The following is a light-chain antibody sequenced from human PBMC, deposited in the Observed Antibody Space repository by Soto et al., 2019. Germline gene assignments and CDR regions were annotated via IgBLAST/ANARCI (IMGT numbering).Light chain of an antibody. Sequence: EIVLTQSPGTLSLSPGERATLSCRASQSVRSNYLAWYQQKPGQAPRLLIYDASSRATGIPDRFSGSGSGTDFNLRISRLEPEDFAVYYCQQYGSSPRTFGRGTKLEI. J-gene: IGKJ2*01. CDR2: DAS. CDR1: QSVRSNY. CDR3: QQYGSSPRT. V-gene: IGKV3-20*01.